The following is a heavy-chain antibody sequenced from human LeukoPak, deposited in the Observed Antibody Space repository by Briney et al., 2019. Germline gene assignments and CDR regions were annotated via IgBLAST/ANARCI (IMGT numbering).Heavy chain of an antibody. V-gene: IGHV1-69*05. CDR3: ARELIVGAVDY. CDR1: GDTFSSYA. CDR2: IIPIFGRA. J-gene: IGHJ4*02. Sequence: GSSVKVSCKASGDTFSSYAISWVRQAPGQGREWRGGIIPIFGRADYAQKFQGRVTITTDKSTHTAYMELSRLRSADTAVYYCARELIVGAVDYWGQGTLVTVSS. D-gene: IGHD1-26*01.